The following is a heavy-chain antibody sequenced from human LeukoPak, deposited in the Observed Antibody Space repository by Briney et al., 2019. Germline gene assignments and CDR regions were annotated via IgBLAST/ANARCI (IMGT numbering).Heavy chain of an antibody. Sequence: GGSLRLSCAASGFTFSSYCMHWVRQAPGKGLEWVAVISFDGTNKYYADSVKGRFTISRDNSKNTLYLQMNSLRAEDTAVYYCAKGGYYERPWYFDYWGQGTLVTVSS. V-gene: IGHV3-30*18. D-gene: IGHD3-22*01. J-gene: IGHJ4*02. CDR2: ISFDGTNK. CDR3: AKGGYYERPWYFDY. CDR1: GFTFSSYC.